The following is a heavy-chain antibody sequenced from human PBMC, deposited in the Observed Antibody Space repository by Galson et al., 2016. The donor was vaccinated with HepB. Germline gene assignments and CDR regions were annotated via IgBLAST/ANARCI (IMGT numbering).Heavy chain of an antibody. D-gene: IGHD4-23*01. V-gene: IGHV4-4*02. J-gene: IGHJ4*02. CDR3: AVDYGGNSAFDS. CDR1: GGSISSRNW. Sequence: SETLSLTCAVSGGSISSRNWWNWVRQPPGKGLEWIGEIYHSGRTNYSPSLKSRVTMSVDKSKNQFSLRPNSVTAADTAVYYCAVDYGGNSAFDSWGQGTLATVSS. CDR2: IYHSGRT.